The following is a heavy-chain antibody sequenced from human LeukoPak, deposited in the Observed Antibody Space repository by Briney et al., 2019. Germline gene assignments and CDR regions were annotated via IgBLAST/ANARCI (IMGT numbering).Heavy chain of an antibody. V-gene: IGHV4-39*07. Sequence: PSETLSLTCTVSGGSISSSSYYWGWIRQPPGKGLEWIGSIYYSGSTYYNPSLKSRVTISVDTSKNQFSLKLSSVTAADTAVYYCARNPGVIAVAGGYDYWGQGTLVTVSS. J-gene: IGHJ4*02. CDR2: IYYSGST. D-gene: IGHD6-19*01. CDR1: GGSISSSSYY. CDR3: ARNPGVIAVAGGYDY.